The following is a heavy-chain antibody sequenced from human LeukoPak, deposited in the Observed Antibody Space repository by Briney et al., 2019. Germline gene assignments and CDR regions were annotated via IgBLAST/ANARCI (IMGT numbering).Heavy chain of an antibody. V-gene: IGHV3-23*01. D-gene: IGHD6-6*01. CDR1: GFTFSSYA. Sequence: SGGSLRLSCAASGFTFSSYAMSWVRQAPGKGLEWVSAISGSGGSTYYADSVKGRLTISRDNSKNTLYPQMNSLRAEDTAVYYCAKDHRPGKFDYWGQGTLVTVSS. J-gene: IGHJ4*02. CDR3: AKDHRPGKFDY. CDR2: ISGSGGST.